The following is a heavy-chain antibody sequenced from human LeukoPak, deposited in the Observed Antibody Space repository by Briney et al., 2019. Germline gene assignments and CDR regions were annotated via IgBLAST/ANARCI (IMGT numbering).Heavy chain of an antibody. J-gene: IGHJ4*02. Sequence: ASVKVSCKTSGYTFSTYYTHWVRQAPGQGLEWLGIIHPTDGSTSYTQEIQGRVTMTRDTATGTVYLELSSLRSEDTAVYWCARANGGGLDYWGQGTLITVSS. D-gene: IGHD3-10*01. V-gene: IGHV1-46*01. CDR2: IHPTDGST. CDR3: ARANGGGLDY. CDR1: GYTFSTYY.